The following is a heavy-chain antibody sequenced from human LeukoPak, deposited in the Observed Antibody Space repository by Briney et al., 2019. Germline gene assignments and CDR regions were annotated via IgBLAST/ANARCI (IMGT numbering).Heavy chain of an antibody. CDR3: ARVQGATGAFDI. D-gene: IGHD1-26*01. J-gene: IGHJ3*02. CDR2: IRADGREK. Sequence: PGGSRRLSCAASGFTFSTYWMNWFRQTPGKGLEWVAKIRADGREKDHVDSVKGRFTISRDNAKNSLYLEMNSLGVEDTAVYYCARVQGATGAFDIWGQGTMVTVSS. V-gene: IGHV3-7*01. CDR1: GFTFSTYW.